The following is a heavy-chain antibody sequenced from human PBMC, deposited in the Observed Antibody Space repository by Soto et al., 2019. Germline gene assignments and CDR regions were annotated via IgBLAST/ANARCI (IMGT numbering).Heavy chain of an antibody. CDR3: ASQYSGYDADAVVT. D-gene: IGHD5-12*01. CDR2: ISAYNGNT. V-gene: IGHV1-18*04. Sequence: GAAVKLSCKASGYTFTSYGISWVRQAPGQGLEWMGWISAYNGNTNYAQKLQGRVTMTTDTSTSTAYMELRSLRSDDTAVYYCASQYSGYDADAVVTWGQGTMVTV. CDR1: GYTFTSYG. J-gene: IGHJ3*02.